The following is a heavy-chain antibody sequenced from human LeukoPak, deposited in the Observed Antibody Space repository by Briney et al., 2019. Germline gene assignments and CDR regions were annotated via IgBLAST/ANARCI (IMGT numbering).Heavy chain of an antibody. CDR1: GGSISSYY. J-gene: IGHJ4*02. D-gene: IGHD2-21*01. CDR2: IYYSGST. V-gene: IGHV4-59*12. CDR3: ARRWCSGGACYPWHFDF. Sequence: PSETLSLTCTVSGGSISSYYWSWIRQPPGKGLEWIGYIYYSGSTNYNPSLKSRVTISVDTSKNQFSLRLSSLNAADTAVYYCARRWCSGGACYPWHFDFWGQGTLVTVSS.